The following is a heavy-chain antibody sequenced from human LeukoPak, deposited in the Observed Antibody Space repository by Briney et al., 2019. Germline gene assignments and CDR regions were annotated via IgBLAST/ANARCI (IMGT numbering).Heavy chain of an antibody. D-gene: IGHD3-16*02. CDR1: GYTFTDYY. Sequence: ASVKVSCKASGYTFTDYYMHWVRQAPGQGLEWMGWINPNSGGTNYAQKFQGRVTMTRDTSISTAYMELSRLRSDDTAVYYCARVMPYLGELSFDYWGQGTLVTVSS. CDR2: INPNSGGT. CDR3: ARVMPYLGELSFDY. V-gene: IGHV1-2*02. J-gene: IGHJ4*02.